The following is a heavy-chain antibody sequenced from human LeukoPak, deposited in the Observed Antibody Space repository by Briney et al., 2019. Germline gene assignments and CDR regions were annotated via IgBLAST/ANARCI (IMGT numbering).Heavy chain of an antibody. Sequence: GGSLRLSCAASGFTFSSDAMSWVRQAPGKGLEWVSAISGSGGSTYYADSVKGRFTISRDNSKNTLYLQMNSLRAEDTAVYYCAKVHCSGGSCYRGYYYYGMDVWGQGTTVTVSS. D-gene: IGHD2-15*01. CDR1: GFTFSSDA. CDR2: ISGSGGST. CDR3: AKVHCSGGSCYRGYYYYGMDV. V-gene: IGHV3-23*01. J-gene: IGHJ6*02.